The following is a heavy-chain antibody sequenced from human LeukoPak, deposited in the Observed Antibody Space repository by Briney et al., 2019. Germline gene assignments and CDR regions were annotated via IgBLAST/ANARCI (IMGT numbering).Heavy chain of an antibody. CDR3: ASLEMATIYWYFDL. V-gene: IGHV4-61*01. Sequence: SETLSLTCTVSGGSVSSGSYYWSWIRQPPGKGLEWIGYIYFSGSTNSNPSLKSRVTISVDTSKNQFSLKLSSVTAADTAVYYCASLEMATIYWYFDLWGRGTLVTVSS. CDR1: GGSVSSGSYY. D-gene: IGHD5-24*01. J-gene: IGHJ2*01. CDR2: IYFSGST.